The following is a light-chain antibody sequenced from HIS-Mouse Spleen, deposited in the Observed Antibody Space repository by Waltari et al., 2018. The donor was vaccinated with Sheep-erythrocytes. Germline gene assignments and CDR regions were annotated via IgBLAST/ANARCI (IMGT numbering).Light chain of an antibody. J-gene: IGKJ4*01. CDR2: DAS. V-gene: IGKV3-11*01. CDR3: QQRSNWLT. CDR1: QSVSSY. Sequence: EIVLTQSPATLSLSPGERATLSCSASQSVSSYLAWYQQKPGQAPRLLIYDASNRATGIPARFSGSGSGTDFTLTISSLEPEDFVVYYCQQRSNWLTFGGGTKVEIK.